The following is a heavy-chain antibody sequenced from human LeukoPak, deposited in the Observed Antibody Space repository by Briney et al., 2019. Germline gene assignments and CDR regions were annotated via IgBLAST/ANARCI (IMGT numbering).Heavy chain of an antibody. CDR1: GFTFSSYA. J-gene: IGHJ4*02. V-gene: IGHV3-23*01. D-gene: IGHD7-27*01. CDR3: AKDYRLELGIVAY. Sequence: GGSLRLSCAASGFTFSSYAMSWVRQAPGKGLEWVSTISGSGGSTDYADSVKGRFTISRDNSKNTLNLQMNSLRVEDTAVYFCAKDYRLELGIVAYWRQGTLVTVPS. CDR2: ISGSGGST.